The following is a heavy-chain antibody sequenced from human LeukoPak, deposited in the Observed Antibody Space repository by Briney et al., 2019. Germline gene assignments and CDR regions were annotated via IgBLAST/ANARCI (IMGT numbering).Heavy chain of an antibody. CDR3: AKDLFDY. CDR1: GFTFASHA. Sequence: GGSLRLSCAASGFTFASHAMRWVRQAPGKGLEWVAVISYDGSNKYYADSVKGRFTISRDNSKNTLYLQMNSLRAEDTAVYYCAKDLFDYWGQGTLVTVSS. V-gene: IGHV3-30*18. J-gene: IGHJ4*02. CDR2: ISYDGSNK.